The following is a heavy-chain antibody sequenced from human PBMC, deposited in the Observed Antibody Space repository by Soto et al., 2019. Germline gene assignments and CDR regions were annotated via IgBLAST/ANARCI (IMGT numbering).Heavy chain of an antibody. V-gene: IGHV3-15*01. CDR1: GFTFSNAW. CDR3: TTDGYSSSWRQNDY. CDR2: IKSKTDGGTT. Sequence: EVQLVESGGGLVKPGGSLRLSCAASGFTFSNAWMSWVRQAPGKGLEWVGRIKSKTDGGTTDYAAPVKGRFTISRDDSINTLYLQMNSLKTEDTAVYYCTTDGYSSSWRQNDYWGQGTLVTVSS. D-gene: IGHD6-13*01. J-gene: IGHJ4*02.